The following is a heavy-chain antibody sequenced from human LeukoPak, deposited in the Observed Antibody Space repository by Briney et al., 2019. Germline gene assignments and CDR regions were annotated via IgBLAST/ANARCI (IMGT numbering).Heavy chain of an antibody. D-gene: IGHD6-13*01. CDR3: ARGSSSWYEDSYAWFDY. Sequence: SETLSLTCTVSGGSISSYYWSWIRQPPGKGLEWIGYIYYSGSTNYNPSLKSRVTISVHTSKNQFSLKLSPVTAADTAVYYCARGSSSWYEDSYAWFDYWGQGTLVTVSS. V-gene: IGHV4-59*01. CDR1: GGSISSYY. J-gene: IGHJ4*02. CDR2: IYYSGST.